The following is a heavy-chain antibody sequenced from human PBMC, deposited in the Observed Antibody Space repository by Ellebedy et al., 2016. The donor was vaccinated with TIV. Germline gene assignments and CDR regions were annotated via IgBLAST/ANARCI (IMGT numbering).Heavy chain of an antibody. V-gene: IGHV3-30*18. CDR1: GFTFSADV. D-gene: IGHD6-19*01. CDR3: AKVMGEQWLVFDY. J-gene: IGHJ4*02. Sequence: GGSLRLSCAASGFTFSADVMHWVRQAPGKGLEWVAVIADDGSNKHYADSVKGRFTISRDNSKNTLYLEMNRLRPEDTAVYYCAKVMGEQWLVFDYWGQGTLVTVSS. CDR2: IADDGSNK.